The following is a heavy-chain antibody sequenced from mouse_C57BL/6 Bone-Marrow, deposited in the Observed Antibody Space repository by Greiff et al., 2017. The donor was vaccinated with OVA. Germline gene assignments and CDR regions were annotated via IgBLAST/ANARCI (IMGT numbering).Heavy chain of an antibody. J-gene: IGHJ1*03. CDR1: GFTFSDYY. Sequence: EVKLVESEGGLVQPGSSMKLSCTASGFTFSDYYMAWVRQVPEKGLEWVANINYDGSSTYYLDSLKSRFIISRDNAKNILYLQMSSLKSEDTATYYWASDCVYDYGEDWYFDVWGTGTTVTVSS. V-gene: IGHV5-16*01. CDR3: ASDCVYDYGEDWYFDV. D-gene: IGHD2-4*01. CDR2: INYDGSST.